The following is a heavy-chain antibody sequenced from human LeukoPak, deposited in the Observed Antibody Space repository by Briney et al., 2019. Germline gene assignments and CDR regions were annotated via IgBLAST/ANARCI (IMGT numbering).Heavy chain of an antibody. Sequence: GGSLRLSCAASGFTFSSYAMHWVRQAPGKGLEWVAVISYEGSNKYYADSVKGRFTISRDNSKHTLYLQMNSLRAEDTAVYDCARDGYSGDYYYGMDVWGQGTTVTVSS. CDR3: ARDGYSGDYYYGMDV. CDR1: GFTFSSYA. V-gene: IGHV3-30-3*01. D-gene: IGHD5-12*01. CDR2: ISYEGSNK. J-gene: IGHJ6*02.